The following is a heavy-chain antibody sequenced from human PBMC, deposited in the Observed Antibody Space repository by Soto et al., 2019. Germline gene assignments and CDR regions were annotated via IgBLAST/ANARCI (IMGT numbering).Heavy chain of an antibody. J-gene: IGHJ6*02. Sequence: EVQLVESGGGLVKPGGSLRLSCEASGFTFSTYNMNWVRQAPGKGLEWVSSISSSTSNRYYADSVKGRFTISRDNAKNSLYLQMNSLRAEDTAVYYCARGAVELRLYYGMDVWGQGTTVTVSS. CDR1: GFTFSTYN. CDR3: ARGAVELRLYYGMDV. CDR2: ISSSTSNR. V-gene: IGHV3-21*04. D-gene: IGHD1-7*01.